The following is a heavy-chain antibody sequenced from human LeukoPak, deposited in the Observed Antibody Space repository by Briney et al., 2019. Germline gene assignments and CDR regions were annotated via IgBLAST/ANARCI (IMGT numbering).Heavy chain of an antibody. D-gene: IGHD3-10*01. Sequence: SETLSLTCTVSGGSISSSSYYWGWIRQPPGKGLEWIGSIYYSGSTYYNPSLKSRVTISVDTSKNQFSLKLSSVTAADTAVYYCARRGGYPNWFDPWGQGTLVTVPS. CDR3: ARRGGYPNWFDP. J-gene: IGHJ5*02. V-gene: IGHV4-39*01. CDR2: IYYSGST. CDR1: GGSISSSSYY.